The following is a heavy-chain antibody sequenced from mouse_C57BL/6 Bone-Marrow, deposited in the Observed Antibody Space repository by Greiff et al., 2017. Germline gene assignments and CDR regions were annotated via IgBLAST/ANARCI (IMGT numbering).Heavy chain of an antibody. V-gene: IGHV1-78*01. Sequence: QVQLKESDAELVKPGASVKISCKASGYTFTDHTIHWMKQRPEQGLEWIGYIYPRDGSTKYNEQFKGKATLTADKSSSTAYMQLNSLTSEDSAVYFCARRGELGRDYFDYWGQGTTLTVSS. CDR1: GYTFTDHT. D-gene: IGHD4-1*01. CDR2: IYPRDGST. J-gene: IGHJ2*01. CDR3: ARRGELGRDYFDY.